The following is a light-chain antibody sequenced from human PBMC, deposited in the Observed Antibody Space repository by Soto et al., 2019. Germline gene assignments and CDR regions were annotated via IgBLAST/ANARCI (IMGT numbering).Light chain of an antibody. CDR1: QSVSSSY. CDR3: QLSVTSPWT. J-gene: IGKJ1*01. V-gene: IGKV3-20*01. Sequence: EVVLTQSPGTLCLSPGERATLSCRASQSVSSSYLAWYQQKPGQAPRLLIYGASSRATGIPDRFSGSGSGTDFTLTISRLEAEDSAVYYCQLSVTSPWTFGQGTKVEIK. CDR2: GAS.